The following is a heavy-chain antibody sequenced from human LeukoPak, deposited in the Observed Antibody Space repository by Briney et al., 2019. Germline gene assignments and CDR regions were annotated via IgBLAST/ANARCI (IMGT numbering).Heavy chain of an antibody. V-gene: IGHV3-48*01. J-gene: IGHJ3*02. CDR2: ISSSSSTI. D-gene: IGHD1-26*01. Sequence: GGSLRLSCAASGFTFSSYSMNWVRQAPGKGLEWVSYISSSSSTIYYADSVKGRFTISRDNVKNSLYLQMNSLRAEDTAVYYCARRGGSYPIDDAFDIWGQGTTVTVSS. CDR3: ARRGGSYPIDDAFDI. CDR1: GFTFSSYS.